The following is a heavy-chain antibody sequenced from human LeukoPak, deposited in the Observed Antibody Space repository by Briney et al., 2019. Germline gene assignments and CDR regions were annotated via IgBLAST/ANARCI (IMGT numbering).Heavy chain of an antibody. CDR2: IRNKANSYTT. J-gene: IGHJ4*02. CDR1: GFSFSDHY. D-gene: IGHD1-26*01. CDR3: ARGLSGATRDNDYY. Sequence: GGSLRLSCAVSGFSFSDHYMDWVRQAPGKGLEWVGRIRNKANSYTTEYAASVNGRFTISRDDSQNSLYLQMSSLKTEDTALYYCARGLSGATRDNDYYWGQGTLVTVSS. V-gene: IGHV3-72*01.